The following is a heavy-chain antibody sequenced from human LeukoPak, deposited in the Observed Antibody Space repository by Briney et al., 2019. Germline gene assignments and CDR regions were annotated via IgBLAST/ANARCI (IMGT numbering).Heavy chain of an antibody. CDR1: GGSFSGYY. Sequence: SETLSLTCAVYGGSFSGYYWSWIRQPPGKGLEWIGEINHSGSTNYNPSLKSRVTISLDTSRNQFSLKLNSVTAADTAVYYCAKSNGFGLVDIWGQGTMVTVSS. V-gene: IGHV4-34*01. D-gene: IGHD2-2*01. CDR3: AKSNGFGLVDI. CDR2: INHSGST. J-gene: IGHJ3*02.